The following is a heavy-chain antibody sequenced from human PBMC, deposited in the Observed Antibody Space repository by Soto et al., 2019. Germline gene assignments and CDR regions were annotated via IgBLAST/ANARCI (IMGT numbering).Heavy chain of an antibody. D-gene: IGHD3-10*01. CDR1: GGPFSDFF. Sequence: QVQLQQGGAGLLKPSETLSLTCTVSGGPFSDFFWSWIRQPPGKGLEWIGEINHRGSTQHNTSLNRRFTMSGDPSKNQSALKLTSVTAADTAVYYCARGSRIAYVSVAGTYHVSDYGGQGALVAVSS. CDR3: ARGSRIAYVSVAGTYHVSDY. V-gene: IGHV4-34*01. CDR2: INHRGST. J-gene: IGHJ4*02.